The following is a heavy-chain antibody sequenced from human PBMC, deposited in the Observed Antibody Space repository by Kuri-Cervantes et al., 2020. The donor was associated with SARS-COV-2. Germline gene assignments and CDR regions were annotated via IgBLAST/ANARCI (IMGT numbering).Heavy chain of an antibody. CDR1: GFTVSSNY. CDR3: TLTGWFDP. Sequence: GESLKISCAASGFTVSSNYMSWVRQGPGKGLEWVANIKQDGSEKYYVDSVKGRFTISRDNAKNSLYLQMNSLRAEDTAVYYCTLTGWFDPWGQGTLVTVSS. V-gene: IGHV3-7*01. CDR2: IKQDGSEK. J-gene: IGHJ5*02. D-gene: IGHD3-9*01.